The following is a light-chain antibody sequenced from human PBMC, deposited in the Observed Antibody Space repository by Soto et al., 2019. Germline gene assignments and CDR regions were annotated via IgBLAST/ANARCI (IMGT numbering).Light chain of an antibody. Sequence: EIVLTQSPGTLSLSPGERATLSCRASQSVSSSYLAWYQQKPGQAPRLLIYGASNRATGTPDRFSGGGSGTDFTLTITGLEPEDLAVYYCQQYGSSPPFTFGQGTRLEIK. J-gene: IGKJ5*01. CDR3: QQYGSSPPFT. V-gene: IGKV3-20*01. CDR2: GAS. CDR1: QSVSSSY.